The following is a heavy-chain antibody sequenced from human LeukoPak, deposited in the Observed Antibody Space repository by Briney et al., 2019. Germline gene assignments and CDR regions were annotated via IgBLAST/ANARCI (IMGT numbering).Heavy chain of an antibody. CDR2: IKQDGSQI. CDR1: GFTFSDYW. V-gene: IGHV3-7*05. D-gene: IGHD3-16*01. J-gene: IGHJ4*02. Sequence: PGGSLRLSCAASGFTFSDYWMTRVRQAPGKGLEWVANIKQDGSQIYYVGSVNGRFTISRDNAKSSLSLQMNTLRADDTAVYYCARVARFVTAWHGVWEYWGQGTLVTVSS. CDR3: ARVARFVTAWHGVWEY.